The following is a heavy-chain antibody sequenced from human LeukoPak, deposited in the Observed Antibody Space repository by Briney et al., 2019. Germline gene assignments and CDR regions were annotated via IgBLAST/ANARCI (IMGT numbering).Heavy chain of an antibody. CDR3: ARWGYSSSWYGEYAFDI. J-gene: IGHJ3*02. D-gene: IGHD6-13*01. CDR1: GGSVSSNNW. Sequence: SGTLSLTCAVSGGSVSSNNWWTWVRQPPGKGLEWIGEIYHSGSTNYNPSLKSRVTISVDKSKNRFSLKLSSVTAADTAVYYCARWGYSSSWYGEYAFDIWGQGTMVTVSS. CDR2: IYHSGST. V-gene: IGHV4-4*02.